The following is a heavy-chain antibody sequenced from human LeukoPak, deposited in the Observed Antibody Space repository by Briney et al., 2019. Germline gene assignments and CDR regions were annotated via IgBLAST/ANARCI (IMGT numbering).Heavy chain of an antibody. Sequence: SETLSLTCAVYNASFSEYYWIWIRQPPGQGLEWIGEIYHGGSIKYNPSLKSRVTISPDTSKSQFSLNLRSVTAADTAVNYCAMWAVTPSEGKMVYWGQGTLVTVSS. CDR3: AMWAVTPSEGKMVY. D-gene: IGHD4-17*01. CDR2: IYHGGSI. CDR1: NASFSEYY. J-gene: IGHJ4*02. V-gene: IGHV4-34*01.